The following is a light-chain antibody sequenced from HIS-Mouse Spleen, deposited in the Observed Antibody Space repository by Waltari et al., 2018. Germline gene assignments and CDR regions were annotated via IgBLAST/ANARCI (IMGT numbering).Light chain of an antibody. CDR1: SRDVGGYNY. CDR3: SSYTSSSTLV. CDR2: EVS. J-gene: IGLJ3*02. Sequence: QSALTQPASVSGSPGQSITISCTGTSRDVGGYNYVSWYQQHPGKAPTRMIYEVSNRPSGVSNRFSGSKSGNTASLTISGLQAEDEADYYCSSYTSSSTLVFGGGTKLTVL. V-gene: IGLV2-14*01.